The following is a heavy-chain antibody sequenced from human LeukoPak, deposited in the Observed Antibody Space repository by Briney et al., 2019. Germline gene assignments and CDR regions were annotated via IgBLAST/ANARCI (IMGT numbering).Heavy chain of an antibody. J-gene: IGHJ6*02. V-gene: IGHV1-8*01. CDR1: GYTFTSYD. D-gene: IGHD3-10*01. Sequence: GASVKVSCKASGYTFTSYDINWVRQATGQGLGWMGWMNPNSGNTGYAQKFQGRVTMTRNTSISTAYMELSSLRSEDTAVYYCARQITMVRGVIIRNYYYYGMDVWGQGTTVTVSS. CDR3: ARQITMVRGVIIRNYYYYGMDV. CDR2: MNPNSGNT.